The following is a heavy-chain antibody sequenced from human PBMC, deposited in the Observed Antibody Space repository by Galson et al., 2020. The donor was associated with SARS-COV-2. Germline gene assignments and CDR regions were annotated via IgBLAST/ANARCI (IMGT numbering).Heavy chain of an antibody. Sequence: GESLKISCATSGFTFRNYWMTWVRQAPGKGLEWVASINEDGSEKFYVGSVKGRFTISRDNAKNSLYLKMNSLRAGDTAVHYCARGDYYEATGFYSLYYFMDVWGKGTTVTVSS. J-gene: IGHJ6*03. CDR3: ARGDYYEATGFYSLYYFMDV. V-gene: IGHV3-7*03. CDR1: GFTFRNYW. CDR2: INEDGSEK. D-gene: IGHD3-22*01.